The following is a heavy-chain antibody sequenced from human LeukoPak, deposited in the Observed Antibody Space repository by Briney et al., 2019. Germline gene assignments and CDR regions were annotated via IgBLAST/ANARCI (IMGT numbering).Heavy chain of an antibody. J-gene: IGHJ4*02. D-gene: IGHD6-13*01. CDR3: ARSPPYSSSWRGYFDY. CDR2: IKQDGSEK. CDR1: GFTFSSYW. V-gene: IGHV3-7*03. Sequence: GGSLRLSCAASGFTFSSYWMSWVRQAPGKGLEWVAHIKQDGSEKYYVDSVKGRFTISRDNAKNSLYLQMNSLRAEDTAVYYCARSPPYSSSWRGYFDYWGQGTLVTVSS.